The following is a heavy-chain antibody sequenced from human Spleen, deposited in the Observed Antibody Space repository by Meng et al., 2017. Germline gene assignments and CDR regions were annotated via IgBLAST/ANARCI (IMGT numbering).Heavy chain of an antibody. CDR1: GGSLGSGGYY. D-gene: IGHD3-10*01. Sequence: RRRGSAPGLVQPSATLSLTCPVSGGSLGSGGYYWSWIRQHPGKGLEWIGYIYYSGSTYYNPSLKSRVTISVDTSKNQFSLKLSSVTAADTAVYYCARDRTYYYGSGDWYFDLWGRGTLVTVSS. CDR2: IYYSGST. J-gene: IGHJ2*01. CDR3: ARDRTYYYGSGDWYFDL. V-gene: IGHV4-31*03.